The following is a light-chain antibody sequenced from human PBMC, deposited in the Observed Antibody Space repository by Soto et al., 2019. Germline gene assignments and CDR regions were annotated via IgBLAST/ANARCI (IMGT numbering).Light chain of an antibody. CDR1: QSLTRN. Sequence: IGLTHSAATLSMSPGERATLSWWASQSLTRNLAWYQHKPGQSPRLLIYGASARATGIPDRFSGGGSGAEYTLTISSLQSEDFAVYYCQQYDKWPRTFGQGTKVDIK. CDR2: GAS. CDR3: QQYDKWPRT. V-gene: IGKV3-15*01. J-gene: IGKJ1*01.